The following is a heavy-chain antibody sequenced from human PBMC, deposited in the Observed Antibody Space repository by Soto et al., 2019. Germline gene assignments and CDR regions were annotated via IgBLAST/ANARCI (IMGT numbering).Heavy chain of an antibody. CDR1: GYTFTSYY. CDR2: INPSGGST. V-gene: IGHV1-46*01. Sequence: ASVKVSCKASGYTFTSYYMHWVRQAPGQGLEWMGIINPSGGSTSYAQKFQGRVTMTRDTSTSTVYMELSSLRSEDTAVYYCASSAHVDTAMYWFDPWGQGTLVTVSS. D-gene: IGHD5-18*01. CDR3: ASSAHVDTAMYWFDP. J-gene: IGHJ5*02.